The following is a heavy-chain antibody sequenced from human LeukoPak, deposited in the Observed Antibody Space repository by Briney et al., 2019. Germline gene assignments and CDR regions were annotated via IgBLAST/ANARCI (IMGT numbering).Heavy chain of an antibody. CDR1: GYTFTSYG. Sequence: GASVKVSCKASGYTFTSYGISWVRQAPGQGLEWMGWISAYNGNTNYAQKLQGRVTMTTDTSTSTAYMELRSLRSDDTAVYYCARQGYSSSSSSPWFDPWGQGTLVTVSS. CDR2: ISAYNGNT. J-gene: IGHJ5*02. CDR3: ARQGYSSSSSSPWFDP. V-gene: IGHV1-18*01. D-gene: IGHD6-6*01.